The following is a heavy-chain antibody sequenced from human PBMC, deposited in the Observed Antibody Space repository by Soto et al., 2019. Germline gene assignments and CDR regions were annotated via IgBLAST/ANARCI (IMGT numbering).Heavy chain of an antibody. CDR3: ARVFRGGSSYYDFWSGYYRDDAFDI. D-gene: IGHD3-3*01. Sequence: ASVKVSCKASGYTFTSYDINWVRQATGQGLEWMGWMNPNSGNTGYAQKFQGRVTMTRNTSISTAYMELSSPRSEDTAVYYCARVFRGGSSYYDFWSGYYRDDAFDIWGQGTMVTVSS. J-gene: IGHJ3*02. CDR2: MNPNSGNT. V-gene: IGHV1-8*01. CDR1: GYTFTSYD.